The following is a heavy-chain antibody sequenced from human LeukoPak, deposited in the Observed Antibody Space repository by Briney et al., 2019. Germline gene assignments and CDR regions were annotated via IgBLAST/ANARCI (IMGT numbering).Heavy chain of an antibody. J-gene: IGHJ6*03. CDR3: AKVGFLDYYYYYMDV. D-gene: IGHD3-10*01. Sequence: GGSLRLSCAASGFTSSSYSMNWVRQAPGKGLEWVSSISSSSYIYYADSVKGRFTISRDNAKNSLYLQMNSLRAEDTAVYYCAKVGFLDYYYYYMDVWGKGTTVTVSS. CDR1: GFTSSSYS. V-gene: IGHV3-21*01. CDR2: ISSSSYI.